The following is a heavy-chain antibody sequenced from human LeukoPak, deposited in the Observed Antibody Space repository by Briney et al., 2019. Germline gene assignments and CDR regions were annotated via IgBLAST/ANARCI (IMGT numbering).Heavy chain of an antibody. CDR2: INHSGST. V-gene: IGHV4-34*01. Sequence: SETLSLTCAVYGGSFSGYYWSWIRQPPGKGLEWIGEINHSGSTNYNPSLKSRVTISVDTSKNQFSLMLSSVTAADTAVYYCARYTVTTGGDAFDIWGQGTMVTVSS. CDR3: ARYTVTTGGDAFDI. CDR1: GGSFSGYY. D-gene: IGHD4-17*01. J-gene: IGHJ3*02.